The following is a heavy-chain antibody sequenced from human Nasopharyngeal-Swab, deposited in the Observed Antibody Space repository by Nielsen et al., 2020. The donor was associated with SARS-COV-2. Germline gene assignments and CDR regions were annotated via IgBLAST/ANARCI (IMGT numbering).Heavy chain of an antibody. Sequence: VRQAPGKGLEWVSYISSSGSTIYYADSVKGRFTISRDNSKNTLYLQMNSLRAGDTAVYYCARIKYYYDSSGVFDYWGQGTLVTVSS. D-gene: IGHD3-22*01. CDR3: ARIKYYYDSSGVFDY. V-gene: IGHV3-48*01. CDR2: ISSSGSTI. J-gene: IGHJ4*02.